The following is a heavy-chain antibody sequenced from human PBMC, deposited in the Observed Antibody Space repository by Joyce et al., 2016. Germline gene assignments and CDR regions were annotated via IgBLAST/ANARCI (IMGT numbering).Heavy chain of an antibody. Sequence: QLVESGGGVVKPGGSLRLSCEASGSTFSTSSMSWFRQATGKGLGWVAAISDTSYYKFHAETVRGRFTVSRDNAKKTLYLQMNSLRAEDSAVFYCARGGISYYYAMDVWGQGTTVTVSS. J-gene: IGHJ6*02. CDR3: ARGGISYYYAMDV. D-gene: IGHD3-16*01. CDR2: ISDTSYYK. V-gene: IGHV3-21*01. CDR1: GSTFSTSS.